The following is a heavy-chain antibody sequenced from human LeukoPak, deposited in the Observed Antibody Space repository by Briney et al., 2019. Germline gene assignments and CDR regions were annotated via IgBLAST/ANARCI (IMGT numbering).Heavy chain of an antibody. CDR3: ARGAIPMRQYSSGRYYGPVFDY. D-gene: IGHD6-19*01. CDR2: INHSGST. V-gene: IGHV4-34*01. Sequence: SETLSLTCAVYGGSFSGYYWSWIRQPPGKGLEWIGEINHSGSTNYNPSLKSRVTISVDTSKNQFSLKLSSVTAADTAVYYCARGAIPMRQYSSGRYYGPVFDYWGQGTLVTVSS. J-gene: IGHJ4*02. CDR1: GGSFSGYY.